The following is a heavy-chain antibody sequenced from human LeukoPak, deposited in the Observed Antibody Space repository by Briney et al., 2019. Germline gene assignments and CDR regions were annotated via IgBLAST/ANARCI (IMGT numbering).Heavy chain of an antibody. D-gene: IGHD2-2*01. CDR1: GYSFTSYW. J-gene: IGHJ3*02. CDR3: ARRVYCSTTSCSRSSIFAFDI. V-gene: IGHV5-51*01. CDR2: IYPGDSDT. Sequence: GESLKISCKGSGYSFTSYWIAWVRQMPGKGLGWMGIIYPGDSDTRYSPSFQGQVTISVDKSISTAYLQWSSLKASDTAMYYCARRVYCSTTSCSRSSIFAFDIWGQGTMVTVSS.